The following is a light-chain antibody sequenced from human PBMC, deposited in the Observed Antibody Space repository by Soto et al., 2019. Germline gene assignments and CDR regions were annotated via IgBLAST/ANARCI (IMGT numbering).Light chain of an antibody. V-gene: IGKV3-11*01. J-gene: IGKJ5*01. Sequence: EIVLTQSPATLSLSPGERATLSCRASQSVSNSLAWYQQKPGQAPRLLIYYASNRATAVPARFSGSGSGTDFTLTIISLEPEDFAIYYCQHHSSWPITFGQGTRLEIK. CDR3: QHHSSWPIT. CDR2: YAS. CDR1: QSVSNS.